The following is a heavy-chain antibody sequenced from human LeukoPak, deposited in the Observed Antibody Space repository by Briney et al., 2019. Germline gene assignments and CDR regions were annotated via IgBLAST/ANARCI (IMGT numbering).Heavy chain of an antibody. Sequence: SETLSLTCTVSGGSISSYYWSWIRQPPGKGLEWIGYIYYSGSTNYNPSLKSRVTISVDTSKNQFSLKLSSVTAADTAVYYCARGYSGYDYALDPWGQGTLVTISS. CDR2: IYYSGST. D-gene: IGHD5-12*01. CDR1: GGSISSYY. J-gene: IGHJ5*02. CDR3: ARGYSGYDYALDP. V-gene: IGHV4-59*01.